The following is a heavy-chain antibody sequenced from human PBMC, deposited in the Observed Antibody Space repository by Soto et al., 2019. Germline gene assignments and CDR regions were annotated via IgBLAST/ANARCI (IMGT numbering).Heavy chain of an antibody. CDR3: AKDPNGDYVGAFDS. D-gene: IGHD4-17*01. Sequence: XXSLRLSCRASGFSFSSFAMPWVLQAPGKGLEWVSSIGGSGVITYYADSVKGRFTISRDNSRNTLFLHMNSLRADDTAVYHCAKDPNGDYVGAFDSWGQGTLVTVSS. V-gene: IGHV3-23*01. J-gene: IGHJ4*02. CDR1: GFSFSSFA. CDR2: IGGSGVIT.